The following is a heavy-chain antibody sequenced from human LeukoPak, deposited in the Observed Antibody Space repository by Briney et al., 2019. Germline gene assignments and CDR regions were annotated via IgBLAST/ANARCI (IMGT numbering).Heavy chain of an antibody. Sequence: GGSLRLSCAASGFSFSSYSIHWVRQAPGKGLEWVAVISSDGNSKNFALSVKGRFAISRDNSKNTLFLQMNNLRSEDTALYYCVSPTADYPFRYYDSWGQGTLVTVSS. CDR3: VSPTADYPFRYYDS. D-gene: IGHD5-12*01. J-gene: IGHJ4*02. CDR2: ISSDGNSK. CDR1: GFSFSSYS. V-gene: IGHV3-30*09.